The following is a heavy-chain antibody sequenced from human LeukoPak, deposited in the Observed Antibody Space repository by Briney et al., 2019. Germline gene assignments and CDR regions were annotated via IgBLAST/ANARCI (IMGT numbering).Heavy chain of an antibody. D-gene: IGHD1-14*01. J-gene: IGHJ6*03. CDR1: GFTFSSYA. Sequence: PGGSLRLSCAASGFTFSSYAMHWVRQAPGKGLEYVSAISSSGSTIYYADSVKGRFTISRDNAKNSLYLQMNSLRAEDTAVYYCARTEGGYYYMDVWGKGTTVTVSS. CDR3: ARTEGGYYYMDV. CDR2: ISSSGSTI. V-gene: IGHV3-48*04.